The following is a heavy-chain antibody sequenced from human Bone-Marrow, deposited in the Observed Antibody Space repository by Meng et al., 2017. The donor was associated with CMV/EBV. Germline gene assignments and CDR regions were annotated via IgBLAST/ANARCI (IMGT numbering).Heavy chain of an antibody. J-gene: IGHJ4*02. Sequence: FTFSSSRMNWVRQAPGKGLEWVSSSSSSSSYIYYADSVKGRFTISRDNAKNSLYLQMNSLRAEDTAVYYCARALRYFDWLFPDYFDYWGQGTLVTVSS. D-gene: IGHD3-9*01. CDR1: FTFSSSR. V-gene: IGHV3-21*01. CDR3: ARALRYFDWLFPDYFDY. CDR2: SSSSSSYI.